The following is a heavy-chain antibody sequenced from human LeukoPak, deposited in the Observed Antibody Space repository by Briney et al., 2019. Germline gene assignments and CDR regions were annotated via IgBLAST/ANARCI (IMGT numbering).Heavy chain of an antibody. J-gene: IGHJ6*03. V-gene: IGHV3-21*01. D-gene: IGHD3-10*01. CDR2: ISSSSSYI. Sequence: GGSLRLSCAASGFTFSTYIMNWVRQAPGKGLEWVSSISSSSSYIYYADSVKGRFTISRDNAKNSLYLQMNSLRAEDTAVYYCARVGTMVRGVRNYYYYMDVWGKGTTVTISS. CDR1: GFTFSTYI. CDR3: ARVGTMVRGVRNYYYYMDV.